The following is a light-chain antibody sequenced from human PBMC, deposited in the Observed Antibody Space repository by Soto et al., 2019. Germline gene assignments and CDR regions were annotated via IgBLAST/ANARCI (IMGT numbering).Light chain of an antibody. J-gene: IGKJ1*01. CDR2: DAS. Sequence: EIVLTHSPATLSLSPGERATLSSRASQSVSSYLAWYQQKPGQAPRLLIYDASKRATGIPARLSGSGPGTDFTLTISSLEPEDFAVYYCQQRSNWPWTFGQGTKV. CDR1: QSVSSY. CDR3: QQRSNWPWT. V-gene: IGKV3D-11*02.